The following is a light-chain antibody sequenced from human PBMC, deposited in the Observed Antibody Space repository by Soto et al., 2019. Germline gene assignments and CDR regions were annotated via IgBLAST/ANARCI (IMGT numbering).Light chain of an antibody. CDR3: QHYDIFPHT. V-gene: IGKV1-5*01. Sequence: DIQMTQSPSTLSASVGDRVTITCRASQSINSWLAWYQQKSGKAPKLLIYHASNLESGVPSRFSGIGFGTEFTLTISSLQPDDFATYYCQHYDIFPHTFGQGAKLEIK. J-gene: IGKJ2*01. CDR1: QSINSW. CDR2: HAS.